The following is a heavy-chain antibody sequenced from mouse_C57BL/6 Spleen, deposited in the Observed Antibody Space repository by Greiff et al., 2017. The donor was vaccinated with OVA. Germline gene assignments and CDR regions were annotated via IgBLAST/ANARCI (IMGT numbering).Heavy chain of an antibody. CDR1: GYTFTSYW. CDR3: ARWIRQWGFAD. Sequence: VQLQQPGAELVMPGASVKLSCKASGYTFTSYWMHWVKQRPGQGLEWIGEIDPSDSYTNYNQKFKGKSTLTVDKSSSTAYMQLSSLTSEDSAVYYCARWIRQWGFADWGQGTLVTVSA. J-gene: IGHJ3*01. CDR2: IDPSDSYT. D-gene: IGHD1-3*01. V-gene: IGHV1-69*01.